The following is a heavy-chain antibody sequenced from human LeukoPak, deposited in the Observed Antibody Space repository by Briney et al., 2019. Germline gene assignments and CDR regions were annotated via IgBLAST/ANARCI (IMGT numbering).Heavy chain of an antibody. CDR3: ARDGAGGSGYGCLYYYYYMDV. Sequence: GGSLRLSCAASGFTFSSYWMSWVRQAPGKGLEWVANIKQDGSEKYYVDSVKGRFTISRDNAKNSLYLQMNSLRAEDTAVYYCARDGAGGSGYGCLYYYYYMDVWGKGTTVTVSS. V-gene: IGHV3-7*01. D-gene: IGHD5-12*01. CDR1: GFTFSSYW. J-gene: IGHJ6*03. CDR2: IKQDGSEK.